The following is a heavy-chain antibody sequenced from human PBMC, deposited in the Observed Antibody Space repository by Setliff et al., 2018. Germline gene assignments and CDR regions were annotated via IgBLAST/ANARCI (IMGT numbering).Heavy chain of an antibody. J-gene: IGHJ6*03. CDR2: INTNTGNP. Sequence: GASVVSCKASGYTFSSYAVNWVRQAPGQGLEWVGWINTNTGNPTYAQGFTGRFVFSLDTSVSTAYLQISSLKAEDTAVYYCARGVVVSGGIPDYYYYMDVWGKGTTVTVSS. V-gene: IGHV7-4-1*02. D-gene: IGHD2-15*01. CDR3: ARGVVVSGGIPDYYYYMDV. CDR1: GYTFSSYA.